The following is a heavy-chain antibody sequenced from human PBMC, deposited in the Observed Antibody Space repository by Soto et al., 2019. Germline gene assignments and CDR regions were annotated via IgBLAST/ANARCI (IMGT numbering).Heavy chain of an antibody. J-gene: IGHJ4*02. Sequence: GGSLRLSCAASGFTFSNYWMHWVRQSPGKGLVWVSRINSDETITSYADSVKGRFTISRDNAKNTLYLQMSSLRVEDTALYYCVCFECGRTAVVTAMEANDYWGQGALVTVSS. V-gene: IGHV3-74*01. CDR1: GFTFSNYW. CDR3: VCFECGRTAVVTAMEANDY. D-gene: IGHD2-21*02. CDR2: INSDETIT.